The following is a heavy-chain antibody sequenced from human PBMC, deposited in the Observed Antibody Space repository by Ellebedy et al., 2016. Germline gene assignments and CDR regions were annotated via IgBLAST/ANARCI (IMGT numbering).Heavy chain of an antibody. CDR1: GFTFSSYS. CDR2: ISSSSSYI. Sequence: GGSLRLSCAASGFTFSSYSMNWVRQAPGKGLEWVSSISSSSSYIYYADSVKGRFTISRDNAKNSLYLQMNSLRAEDTAVYYCARDFSGSYWAASFDYWGQGTLVTVSS. CDR3: ARDFSGSYWAASFDY. J-gene: IGHJ4*02. V-gene: IGHV3-21*01. D-gene: IGHD1-26*01.